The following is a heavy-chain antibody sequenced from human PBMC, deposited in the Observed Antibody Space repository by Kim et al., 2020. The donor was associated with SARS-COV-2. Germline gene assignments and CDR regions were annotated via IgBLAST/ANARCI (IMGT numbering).Heavy chain of an antibody. CDR3: AKDRSTGIAVAFDL. D-gene: IGHD1-1*01. V-gene: IGHV3-23*01. Sequence: SAGAVQSRLTISRDNAKATLDLEMNSLRAEDTALYYCAKDRSTGIAVAFDLWGQGTMVTVSS. J-gene: IGHJ3*01.